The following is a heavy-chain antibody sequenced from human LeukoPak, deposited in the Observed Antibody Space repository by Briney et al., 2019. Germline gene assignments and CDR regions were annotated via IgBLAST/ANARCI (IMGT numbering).Heavy chain of an antibody. J-gene: IGHJ4*02. V-gene: IGHV4-61*01. CDR1: GGSVSSGSYY. Sequence: SETLFLTCTVSGGSVSSGSYYWSWIRQPPGKGLEWIGYIYYSGSTNYNPSLKSRVTISVDTSKNQFSLKLSSVTAADTAVYYCAREVRITMVRGVIAYYFDYWGQGTLVTVSS. CDR2: IYYSGST. CDR3: AREVRITMVRGVIAYYFDY. D-gene: IGHD3-10*01.